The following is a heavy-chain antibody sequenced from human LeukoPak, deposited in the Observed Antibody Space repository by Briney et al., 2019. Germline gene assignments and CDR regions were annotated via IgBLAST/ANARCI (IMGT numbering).Heavy chain of an antibody. CDR2: IIPIFGIA. CDR1: GGTFSSYA. Sequence: ASVKVSCKASGGTFSSYAISWVRQAPGQGLELMGRIIPIFGIANYAQKFQGRVTITADKSTSTAYMELSSLRSEDTAVYYCARDQYYDSSGYYYRQGAFDIWGQGTMVTVFS. V-gene: IGHV1-69*04. CDR3: ARDQYYDSSGYYYRQGAFDI. J-gene: IGHJ3*02. D-gene: IGHD3-22*01.